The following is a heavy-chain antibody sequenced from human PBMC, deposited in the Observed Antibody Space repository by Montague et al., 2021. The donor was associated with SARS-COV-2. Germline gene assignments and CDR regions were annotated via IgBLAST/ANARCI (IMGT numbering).Heavy chain of an antibody. J-gene: IGHJ2*01. CDR1: GGSISSSSYY. V-gene: IGHV4-39*01. CDR2: IYYSGST. CDR3: ARHVYDILTGYYTYWYFDL. D-gene: IGHD3-9*01. Sequence: SETLSLTCTVSGGSISSSSYYWGWLRQPPGKGLEWIGSIYYSGSTYYNTSLKSRVTISVDTSKNQFSLKLSSVTAADTAVYYCARHVYDILTGYYTYWYFDLWGRGTLVTVSS.